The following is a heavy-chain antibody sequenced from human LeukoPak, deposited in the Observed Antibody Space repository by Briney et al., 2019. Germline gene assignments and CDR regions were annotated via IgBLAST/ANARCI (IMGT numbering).Heavy chain of an antibody. CDR1: GFTFSSYA. J-gene: IGHJ6*02. V-gene: IGHV3-23*01. Sequence: GGSLRLSCAASGFTFSSYAMSWVRQAPGKGLEWVSAISGSGGSTYYADSVKGRFTISRDNSKNTLYLQMNSLRAEDTAVYYCARDLRCSGGSCYYYYYYYYGMDVWGQGTTVTVSS. CDR2: ISGSGGST. D-gene: IGHD2-15*01. CDR3: ARDLRCSGGSCYYYYYYYYGMDV.